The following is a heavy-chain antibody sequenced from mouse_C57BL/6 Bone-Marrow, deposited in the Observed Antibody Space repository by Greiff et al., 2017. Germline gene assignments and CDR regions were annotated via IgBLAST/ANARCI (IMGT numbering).Heavy chain of an antibody. V-gene: IGHV1-39*01. CDR3: ASSDNPIDY. CDR1: GYSFTDYN. CDR2: IYPEYGTT. J-gene: IGHJ4*01. Sequence: VQLQQSGPELVKPGASVKISCKASGYSFTDYNMNWVKQSNGKSLEWIGGIYPEYGTTSYNQKFKGKATLTVDQSSSTAYLQLHSLTSEDSAFYSCASSDNPIDYWGQGTSVTVSS.